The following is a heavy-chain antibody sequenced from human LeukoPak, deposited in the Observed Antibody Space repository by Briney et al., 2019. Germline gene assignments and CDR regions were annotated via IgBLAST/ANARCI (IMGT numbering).Heavy chain of an antibody. J-gene: IGHJ3*01. CDR2: ISRAGDRT. Sequence: GGSLRLSCVGSGFIFSSYDMGWVRQAPGKGLEWVLSISRAGDRTYYEDSVKGRFTISRDNSRNTMYLQMNSLRAEDTAVYYCARGESFAFDVWGQGTMVTVSS. CDR3: ARGESFAFDV. V-gene: IGHV3-23*01. CDR1: GFIFSSYD.